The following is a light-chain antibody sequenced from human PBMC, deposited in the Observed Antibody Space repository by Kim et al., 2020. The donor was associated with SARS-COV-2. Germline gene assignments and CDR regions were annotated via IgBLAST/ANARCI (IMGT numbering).Light chain of an antibody. V-gene: IGKV3-11*01. CDR3: QQRSNWPRT. Sequence: EIVLTQSPVTLSLSPGERATLSCRASQSVSTSLVWYQQKPDQSPRLLIYDTSTRATGIPARFSGSGSGTDFTFTISSLEPEDFAVYYCQQRSNWPRTFGRGTKVDIK. J-gene: IGKJ4*01. CDR1: QSVSTS. CDR2: DTS.